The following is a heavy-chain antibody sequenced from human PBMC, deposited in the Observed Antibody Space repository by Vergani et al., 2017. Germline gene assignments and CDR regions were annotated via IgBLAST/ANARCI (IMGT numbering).Heavy chain of an antibody. CDR1: GFTFSSYW. J-gene: IGHJ6*02. Sequence: EVQLVESGGGLVQPGGSLRLSCAASGFTFSSYWMSWVRQAPGKGLEWVANIKQDGSEKYYVDSVKGRFTISRDNAKNSLYLQMNSLRAEDTAVYYCARDSASIAARGYYGMDVWGQGTTVTVSS. V-gene: IGHV3-7*03. CDR3: ARDSASIAARGYYGMDV. CDR2: IKQDGSEK. D-gene: IGHD6-6*01.